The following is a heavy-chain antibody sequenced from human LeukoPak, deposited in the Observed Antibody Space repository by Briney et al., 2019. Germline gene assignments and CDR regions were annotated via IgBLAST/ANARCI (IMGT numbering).Heavy chain of an antibody. V-gene: IGHV4-4*07. D-gene: IGHD3-22*01. J-gene: IGHJ4*02. CDR1: GGSISSYY. CDR2: IYTSGTT. CDR3: ARWNYEGSGYRKFDF. Sequence: SETLSLTCTVSGGSISSYYWSWIRQPAGKGLEWIGRIYTSGTTNYNPSLKSRVTMSVDTSKNQFSLKLSSVTAADTAVYYCARWNYEGSGYRKFDFWGQGTLVTVSS.